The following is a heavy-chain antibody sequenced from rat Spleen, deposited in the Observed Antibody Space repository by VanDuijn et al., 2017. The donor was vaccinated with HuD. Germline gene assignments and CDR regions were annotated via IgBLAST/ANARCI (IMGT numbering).Heavy chain of an antibody. Sequence: EVQLVESGGGLVQPGRSMKLSCAASGFTFSNYYMAWVRQAPTKGLEWVASITTGGGNTYYRDSVKGRFTISRDNAKNTQYLQMDSLRSEDTATYYCAKTANWDGSFDYWGQGVMVTVSS. CDR3: AKTANWDGSFDY. J-gene: IGHJ2*01. CDR2: ITTGGGNT. V-gene: IGHV5-25*01. D-gene: IGHD5-1*01. CDR1: GFTFSNYY.